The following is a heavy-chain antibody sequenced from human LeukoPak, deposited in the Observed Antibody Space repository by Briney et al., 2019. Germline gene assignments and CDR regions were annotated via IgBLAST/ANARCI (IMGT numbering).Heavy chain of an antibody. D-gene: IGHD4-17*01. J-gene: IGHJ4*02. V-gene: IGHV3-23*01. CDR2: FSGSGGST. Sequence: GGSLRLSCVASGFTFSSYAMSWVRQAPGKGLEWVSAFSGSGGSTYSADPVKGRFTISRDNSKNTLYLQVNRLRAEDTAVYYCAKGIRSSVTKLNYFDYWGQGTLVTVSS. CDR3: AKGIRSSVTKLNYFDY. CDR1: GFTFSSYA.